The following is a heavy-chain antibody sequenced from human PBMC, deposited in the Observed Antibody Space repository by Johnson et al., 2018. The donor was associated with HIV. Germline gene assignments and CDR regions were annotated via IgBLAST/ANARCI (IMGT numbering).Heavy chain of an antibody. V-gene: IGHV3-66*04. CDR3: ARLYYYDSSGYYVGAFDI. Sequence: VQLVESGGGLVQPGGSLRLSCAASGFTFSNAWMSWVRQAPGKGLEWVSVIYSGGSTYYADSVKGRFTISRDNSKNTLYLQMNSLRAGDTAVYYCARLYYYDSSGYYVGAFDIWGQGTMVTVSS. CDR2: IYSGGST. CDR1: GFTFSNAW. D-gene: IGHD3-22*01. J-gene: IGHJ3*02.